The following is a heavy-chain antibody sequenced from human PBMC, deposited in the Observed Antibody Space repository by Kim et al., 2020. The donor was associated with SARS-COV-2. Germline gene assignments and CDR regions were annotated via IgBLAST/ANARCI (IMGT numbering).Heavy chain of an antibody. Sequence: GGSLRLSCAASGFTFSSYAMSWVRQAPGKGLEWVSVIYSGGSSTYYADSVKGRFTISRDNSKNTLYLQMKSLRAEDTAVYYCAKEAIAAAGFFQHWGQGTLVTVSS. V-gene: IGHV3-23*03. J-gene: IGHJ1*01. D-gene: IGHD6-13*01. CDR3: AKEAIAAAGFFQH. CDR2: IYSGGSST. CDR1: GFTFSSYA.